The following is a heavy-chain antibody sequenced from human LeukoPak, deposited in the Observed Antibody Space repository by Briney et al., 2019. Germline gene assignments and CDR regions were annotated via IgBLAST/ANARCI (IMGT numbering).Heavy chain of an antibody. V-gene: IGHV1-18*01. CDR3: ARDYRANRVDY. CDR1: GYTFTSYG. CDR2: ISAYNGNT. J-gene: IGHJ4*02. D-gene: IGHD3-16*02. Sequence: ASVKVSCKASGYTFTSYGISWVRQAPGQGLEWMGWISAYNGNTNYAQKLQGRVTMTTDTSTSTAYKELRSLRSDDTAVYYCARDYRANRVDYWGQGTLVTVSS.